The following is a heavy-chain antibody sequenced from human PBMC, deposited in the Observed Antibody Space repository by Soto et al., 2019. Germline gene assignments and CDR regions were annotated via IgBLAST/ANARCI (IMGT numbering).Heavy chain of an antibody. CDR1: GGSISSGGYS. D-gene: IGHD3-16*01. Sequence: PSETLSLTCAVSGGSISSGGYSWSWIRQPPGKGLEWIGYMYHSGSTYYNPSLKSRVTISIDRSKNQFSLKLSSVTAADTAVYYCARGHGGVMVNPWFDPWGQGTLVTVSS. CDR3: ARGHGGVMVNPWFDP. J-gene: IGHJ5*02. CDR2: MYHSGST. V-gene: IGHV4-30-2*01.